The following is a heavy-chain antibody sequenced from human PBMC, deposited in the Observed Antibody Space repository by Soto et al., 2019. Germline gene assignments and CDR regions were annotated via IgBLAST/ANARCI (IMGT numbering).Heavy chain of an antibody. V-gene: IGHV1-46*01. J-gene: IGHJ4*02. CDR2: INPSGGST. D-gene: IGHD3-3*01. CDR3: ARDRQGNDFWSGSFDY. CDR1: GYTFTSYY. Sequence: GASVKVSCKASGYTFTSYYMHWVRQAPGQGLEWMGIINPSGGSTSYAQKFQGRVTMTRDTSTSTVYMELSSLRSEDTAVYYCARDRQGNDFWSGSFDYWGQGTLVTVSS.